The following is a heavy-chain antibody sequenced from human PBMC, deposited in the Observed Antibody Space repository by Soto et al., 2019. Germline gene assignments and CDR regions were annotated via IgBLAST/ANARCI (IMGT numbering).Heavy chain of an antibody. J-gene: IGHJ6*04. V-gene: IGHV3-21*01. Sequence: GGSLRLSCAASGFTFSSYSMNWVRQAQGKGMEWVSSISSSSSYIYYADSVQGRFTISRDNAKNSLYLQMNSLRAEDTAVYYCARGAGYSYYYYYGMDAWGKGTMVT. D-gene: IGHD4-4*01. CDR2: ISSSSSYI. CDR3: ARGAGYSYYYYYGMDA. CDR1: GFTFSSYS.